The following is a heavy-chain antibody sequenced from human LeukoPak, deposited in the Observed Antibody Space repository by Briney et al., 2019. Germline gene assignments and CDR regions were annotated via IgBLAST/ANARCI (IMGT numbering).Heavy chain of an antibody. CDR3: ARDEYYYDSSGYYLDY. D-gene: IGHD3-22*01. CDR1: GFTFSSYG. V-gene: IGHV3-33*01. Sequence: PGGSLRLSCAASGFTFSSYGMHWVRQAPGKGLEWVAVIWYDGSNKYYADSVKGRFTISRGNSKNTLYLQMNSLRAEDTAVYYCARDEYYYDSSGYYLDYWGQGTLVTVSS. CDR2: IWYDGSNK. J-gene: IGHJ4*02.